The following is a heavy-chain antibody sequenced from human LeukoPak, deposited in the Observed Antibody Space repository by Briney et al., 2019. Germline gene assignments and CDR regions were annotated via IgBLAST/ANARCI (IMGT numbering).Heavy chain of an antibody. CDR3: ARGMDADYDFWSGYPYYFDY. J-gene: IGHJ4*02. V-gene: IGHV3-21*01. D-gene: IGHD3-3*01. Sequence: KTGGSLRLSCAASGFTFSSYSMNRVRQAPGKGLEWVSSISSSSSYIYYADSVKGRFTISRDNAKNSLYLQMNSLRAEDTAVYYCARGMDADYDFWSGYPYYFDYWGQGTLVTVSS. CDR1: GFTFSSYS. CDR2: ISSSSSYI.